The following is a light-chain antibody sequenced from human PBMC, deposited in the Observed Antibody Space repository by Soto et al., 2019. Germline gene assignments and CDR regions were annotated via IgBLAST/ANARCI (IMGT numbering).Light chain of an antibody. CDR2: AAS. V-gene: IGKV1-27*01. CDR3: QKYDSAPWT. Sequence: IQMTQSPSSLSAFVGDRVTITCRASQGINNYLAWYQHKPGKVPKLLIYAASTLQSGVPSRFSGGGSGTEFTLSISSLQPEDVATYYCQKYDSAPWTVGQGTEVEIK. CDR1: QGINNY. J-gene: IGKJ1*01.